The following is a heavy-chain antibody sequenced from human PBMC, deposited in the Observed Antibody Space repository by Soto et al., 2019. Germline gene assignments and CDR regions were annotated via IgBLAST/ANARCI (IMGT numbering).Heavy chain of an antibody. D-gene: IGHD2-8*01. Sequence: EVQLVESGGGLVQPGRSLRLSCAASGFTFDDYALHWVRQAPGKGLEWVSGISWNSGSIGYADSVKGRFTISRDNAKHSLSLQMNCLRAEETALYYCAKGRGTLMANHAFDLWGQGAMGAFSS. J-gene: IGHJ3*01. CDR3: AKGRGTLMANHAFDL. V-gene: IGHV3-9*01. CDR1: GFTFDDYA. CDR2: ISWNSGSI.